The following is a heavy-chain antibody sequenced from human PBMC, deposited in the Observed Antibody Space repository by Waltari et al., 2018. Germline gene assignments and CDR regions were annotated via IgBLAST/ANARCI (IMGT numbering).Heavy chain of an antibody. CDR1: GGSISSYY. D-gene: IGHD6-13*01. J-gene: IGHJ6*02. V-gene: IGHV4-59*01. Sequence: QVQLQESGPGLVKPSETLSLTCTVSGGSISSYYWSWIRQPPGKGLEWIGYIYYSGSTNYHPSLKSRVTISVDTSKNQFSLKLSSVTAADTAVYYCARSDSSSWWGYYYGMDVWGQGTTVTVSS. CDR3: ARSDSSSWWGYYYGMDV. CDR2: IYYSGST.